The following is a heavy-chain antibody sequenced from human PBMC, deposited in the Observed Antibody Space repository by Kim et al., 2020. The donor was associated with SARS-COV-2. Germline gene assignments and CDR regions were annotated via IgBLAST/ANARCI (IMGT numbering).Heavy chain of an antibody. CDR2: INHSGST. CDR3: AISSGYPLG. J-gene: IGHJ4*02. V-gene: IGHV4-34*01. Sequence: SETLSLTCAVYGGSFSGYYWSWIRQPPGKGLEWIGEINHSGSTNYNPSLKSRVTISVDTSKNQFSLKLSSVTAADTAVYYCAISSGYPLGWGQGTLVTVSS. CDR1: GGSFSGYY. D-gene: IGHD5-12*01.